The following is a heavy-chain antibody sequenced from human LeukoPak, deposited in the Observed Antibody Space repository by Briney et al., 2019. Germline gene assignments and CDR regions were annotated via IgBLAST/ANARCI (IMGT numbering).Heavy chain of an antibody. D-gene: IGHD2-2*01. CDR1: GFTFSSYG. CDR2: IWYDGSNK. CDR3: ARDRAQMTSYYYYGMDV. J-gene: IGHJ6*02. Sequence: GGSLRLSCAASGFTFSSYGMHWVRQAPGKGLEWVAGIWYDGSNKYYADSVKGRFTISRDNSKNTLYLQMNSLRAEDTAVYYCARDRAQMTSYYYYGMDVWRQGTTVTVSS. V-gene: IGHV3-33*01.